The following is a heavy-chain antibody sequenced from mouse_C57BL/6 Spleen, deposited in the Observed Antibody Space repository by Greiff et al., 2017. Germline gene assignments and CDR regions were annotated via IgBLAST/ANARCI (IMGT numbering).Heavy chain of an antibody. CDR1: GFTFSDYG. V-gene: IGHV5-17*01. CDR2: ISSGSSTI. J-gene: IGHJ2*01. CDR3: ARRRDYYIDY. Sequence: EVLGVESGGGLVKPGGSLTLSCAASGFTFSDYGMHWVRQAPEKGLEWVAYISSGSSTIYYADTVKGRFTISRDNAKNTLFLQMTSLRSEDTAMYYCARRRDYYIDYWGQGTTLTVSS.